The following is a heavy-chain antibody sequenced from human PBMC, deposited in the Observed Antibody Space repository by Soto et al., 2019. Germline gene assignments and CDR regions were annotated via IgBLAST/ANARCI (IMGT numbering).Heavy chain of an antibody. CDR1: GDSFNDYY. CDR3: ARESGGATATLDYYYFYMDV. V-gene: IGHV1-2*04. Sequence: QVQLVQSGAEVRKPGASVTVSCRSSGDSFNDYYIHWVRQAPGQGFAWMGWINPNGGVTKYAQKFQGWVSMTRDTSIRTVYMQLSRLRSDDTAVYYCARESGGATATLDYYYFYMDVGGTGTTVTVSS. D-gene: IGHD5-12*01. CDR2: INPNGGVT. J-gene: IGHJ6*03.